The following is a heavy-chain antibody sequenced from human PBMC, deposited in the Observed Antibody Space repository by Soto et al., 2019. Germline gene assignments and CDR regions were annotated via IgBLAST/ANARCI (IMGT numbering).Heavy chain of an antibody. D-gene: IGHD3-3*01. CDR3: ARDPFPYDFWSGKNWFDP. J-gene: IGHJ5*02. CDR2: ISAYNGNT. V-gene: IGHV1-18*01. Sequence: ASVKVSCKASGYTFTSYGISWVRQAPGQGLEWMGWISAYNGNTNYAQKLQGRVTMTTDTSTSTAYMELRSLRSDDTAVYYCARDPFPYDFWSGKNWFDPWGQGTLVTVSS. CDR1: GYTFTSYG.